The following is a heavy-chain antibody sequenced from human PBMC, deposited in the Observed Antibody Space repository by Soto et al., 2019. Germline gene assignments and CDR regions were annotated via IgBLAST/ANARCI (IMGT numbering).Heavy chain of an antibody. CDR2: ISGSGGST. Sequence: LRLSCAASGFTFSSYAMSWVRQAPGKGLEWVSAISGSGGSTYYADSVKGRFTISRDNSKNTLYLQMNSMRAEDTAVYYCAKVIDYGSSTSCSYYYGMYGWGQGTTVTVA. D-gene: IGHD2-2*01. CDR1: GFTFSSYA. J-gene: IGHJ6*02. CDR3: AKVIDYGSSTSCSYYYGMYG. V-gene: IGHV3-23*01.